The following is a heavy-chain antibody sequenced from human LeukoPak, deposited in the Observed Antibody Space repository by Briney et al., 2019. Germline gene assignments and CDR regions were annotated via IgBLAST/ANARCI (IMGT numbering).Heavy chain of an antibody. CDR2: ISYDGSNK. V-gene: IGHV3-30*18. CDR1: GFTFSSYG. J-gene: IGHJ3*02. CDR3: AKLPRVRSGGAFDI. D-gene: IGHD4-23*01. Sequence: PGGSLRLSCAASGFTFSSYGMHWVRQAPGKGLEWAAVISYDGSNKYYADSVKGRFTISRDNSKNTLYLQMNSLRAEDTAVYYCAKLPRVRSGGAFDIWGQGTMVTVSS.